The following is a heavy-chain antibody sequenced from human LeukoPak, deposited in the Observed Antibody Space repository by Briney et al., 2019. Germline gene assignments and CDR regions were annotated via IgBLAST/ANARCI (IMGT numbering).Heavy chain of an antibody. D-gene: IGHD6-6*01. CDR2: IRSKAYGGTT. V-gene: IGHV3-49*04. CDR3: TRDEYSSSSGDFDY. J-gene: IGHJ4*02. Sequence: PGGSLRLSCTASGFTFGDYAMSWVRQAPGKGLEWVGFIRSKAYGGTTEYAASVKGRFTISRDDSKSIAYLQMNSLKTEDTAVYYCTRDEYSSSSGDFDYWGQGTLVTVSS. CDR1: GFTFGDYA.